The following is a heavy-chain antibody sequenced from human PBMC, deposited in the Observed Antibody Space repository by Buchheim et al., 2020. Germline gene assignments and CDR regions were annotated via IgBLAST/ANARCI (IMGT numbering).Heavy chain of an antibody. Sequence: DVQLLQSGGGLVQPGGSLRLSCAASGFSFSTNAMSWVRQAPGRGLEWVSGIGGDGRSHYADSVQGRFTFPRDRSKDTLYLPMNGLRVEDTATYYCAKDLHFWSGMDYWGQGAL. D-gene: IGHD3-3*02. CDR3: AKDLHFWSGMDY. V-gene: IGHV3-23*01. J-gene: IGHJ4*02. CDR2: IGGDGRS. CDR1: GFSFSTNA.